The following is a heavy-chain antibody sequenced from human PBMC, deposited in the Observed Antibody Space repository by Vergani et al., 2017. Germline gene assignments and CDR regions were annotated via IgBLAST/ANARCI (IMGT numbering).Heavy chain of an antibody. J-gene: IGHJ6*03. CDR2: IDHTGRP. D-gene: IGHD4-11*01. CDR1: GGSFTSYH. Sequence: QVQLQQWGGGLLKPSETLSLTCVVNGGSFTSYHWTWIRQSPGEGLEWVGDIDHTGRPDYNLSLQSRLTISVDNSRNQFSLTLNSVTATDTAIYFCARVNTETNGHLYYYYYMDVWGQGTAVTVS. V-gene: IGHV4-34*01. CDR3: ARVNTETNGHLYYYYYMDV.